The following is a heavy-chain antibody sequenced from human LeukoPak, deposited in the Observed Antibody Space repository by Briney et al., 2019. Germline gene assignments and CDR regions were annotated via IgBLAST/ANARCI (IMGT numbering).Heavy chain of an antibody. Sequence: GGSLRLSCAASGFTFSSYSMNWVRQAPGKGLEWDSSISSSSSYIYYADSVKGRFTISRDNAKNSLYLQMNSLRAEDTAVYYCARDIPDIVLVPAAIDYWGQGNLVTVSS. CDR2: ISSSSSYI. J-gene: IGHJ4*02. V-gene: IGHV3-21*01. CDR1: GFTFSSYS. D-gene: IGHD2-2*01. CDR3: ARDIPDIVLVPAAIDY.